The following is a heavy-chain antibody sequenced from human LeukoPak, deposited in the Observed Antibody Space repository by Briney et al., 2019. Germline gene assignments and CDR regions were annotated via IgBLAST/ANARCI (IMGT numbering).Heavy chain of an antibody. CDR1: GFSFNSFA. D-gene: IGHD3-16*02. CDR2: ISGSDSTS. CDR3: AKSLGVGGYTRYKGFDQ. Sequence: GGSLRLSCAASGFSFNSFAMNWVRQAPGKRLEWVSSISGSDSTSHYADFVKGRFTISRDNSKNTLYLQMNSLRAEDTAAYYCAKSLGVGGYTRYKGFDQWGQGTLVVVSS. J-gene: IGHJ4*02. V-gene: IGHV3-23*01.